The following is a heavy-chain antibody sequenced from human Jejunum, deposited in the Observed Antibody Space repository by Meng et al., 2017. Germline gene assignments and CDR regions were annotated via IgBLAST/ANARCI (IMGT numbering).Heavy chain of an antibody. CDR1: GFTFRNSW. Sequence: GGSLRLSCVVSGFTFRNSWLSWVRQPPGKGLEWVANIKQDGSEEYYVDSVKGRFSISRDNAKNSLHLQMNSLRAEDTAVYYCARDLLGVFMVRGTIAYQYYGMDVWGQGTTVTVSS. D-gene: IGHD3-10*01. V-gene: IGHV3-7*01. CDR2: IKQDGSEE. CDR3: ARDLLGVFMVRGTIAYQYYGMDV. J-gene: IGHJ6*02.